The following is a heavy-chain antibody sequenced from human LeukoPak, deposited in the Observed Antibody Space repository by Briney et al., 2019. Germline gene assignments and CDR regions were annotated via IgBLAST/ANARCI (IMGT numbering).Heavy chain of an antibody. V-gene: IGHV1-8*01. CDR3: ARGYCSGGSCKNYFDD. CDR2: MNPYSGNT. Sequence: ASVKVSCKASGYTFTSFDINWVRQATGQGLEWVGWMNPYSGNTGYAQKFQGRVTMTRNTSISTAYMELSSLRSEDTAVYFCARGYCSGGSCKNYFDDWGQGSLVTVSS. J-gene: IGHJ4*02. CDR1: GYTFTSFD. D-gene: IGHD2-15*01.